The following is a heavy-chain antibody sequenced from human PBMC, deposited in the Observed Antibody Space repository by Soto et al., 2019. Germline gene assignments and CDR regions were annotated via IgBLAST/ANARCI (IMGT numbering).Heavy chain of an antibody. CDR2: INQDGSEK. V-gene: IGHV3-7*03. Sequence: GGSLRLSCAASEFTFNNFWMTWVRQAPGKGLECVANINQDGSEKYYVNSVKGRFTISRDNAKNSLYLQMNSLRAEDTAIYYCAKGGPYYYYGMDVWGQGTTVTVSS. D-gene: IGHD2-15*01. CDR3: AKGGPYYYYGMDV. J-gene: IGHJ6*02. CDR1: EFTFNNFW.